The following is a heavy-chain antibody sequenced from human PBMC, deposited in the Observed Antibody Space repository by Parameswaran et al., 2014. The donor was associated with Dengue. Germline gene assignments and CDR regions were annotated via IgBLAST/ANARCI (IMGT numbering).Heavy chain of an antibody. D-gene: IGHD3-16*01. CDR3: ARHSRQYGLWHGMDV. J-gene: IGHJ6*02. CDR2: IYYSGST. V-gene: IGHV4-59*08. Sequence: RWIRQPLGKGLEWIGYIYYSGSTNYNPSLKSRVTISVDTSKNQFSLKLSSVTAADTAVYYCARHSRQYGLWHGMDVWGQGDHGHRLL.